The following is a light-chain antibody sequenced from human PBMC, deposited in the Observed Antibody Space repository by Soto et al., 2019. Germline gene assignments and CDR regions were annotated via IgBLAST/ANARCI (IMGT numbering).Light chain of an antibody. V-gene: IGKV1-39*01. Sequence: DIQMTQSPSSLSASVGYRFTITFRASQSINTYLNWYQQKPGQDPKLLIYAASSLQSGVPSRFSGSGSGTDFTLTINSLHPEDFATYYCQQSYSTPITFGQGTRLEIK. CDR2: AAS. CDR1: QSINTY. CDR3: QQSYSTPIT. J-gene: IGKJ5*01.